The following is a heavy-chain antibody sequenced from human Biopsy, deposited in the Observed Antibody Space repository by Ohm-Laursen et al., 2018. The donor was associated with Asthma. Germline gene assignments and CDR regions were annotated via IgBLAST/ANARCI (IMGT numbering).Heavy chain of an antibody. CDR3: ARVDMIFGVVIPIYYYYGMDV. V-gene: IGHV3-21*01. CDR1: GFTFSSYA. J-gene: IGHJ6*02. CDR2: ISSSSSYI. Sequence: GSLRLSCSASGFTFSSYAMNWVRQAPGKGLEWVSSISSSSSYIYYADSVKGRFTISRDNAKNSLYLQMNSLRAEDTAVYYCARVDMIFGVVIPIYYYYGMDVWGQGTTVTVSS. D-gene: IGHD3/OR15-3a*01.